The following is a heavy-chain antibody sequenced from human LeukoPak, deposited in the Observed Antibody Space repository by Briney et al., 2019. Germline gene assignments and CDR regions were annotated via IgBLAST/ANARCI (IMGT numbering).Heavy chain of an antibody. D-gene: IGHD3-3*01. CDR3: ARSDTGLEWGRNWFDP. CDR1: GFTFSSYW. J-gene: IGHJ5*02. V-gene: IGHV3-7*01. CDR2: IKQDGSEK. Sequence: GGSLRLSCAASGFTFSSYWMSWVRQAPGKGLEWVANIKQDGSEKYYVDSVKGRFTISRDNAKNSLYLQMNSLRAEDTAVYYCARSDTGLEWGRNWFDPRGQGTLVTVSS.